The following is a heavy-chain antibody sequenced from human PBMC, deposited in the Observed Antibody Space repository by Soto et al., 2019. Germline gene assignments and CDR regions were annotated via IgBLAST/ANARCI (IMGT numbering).Heavy chain of an antibody. CDR3: AREVGYDFPYYYGMYV. CDR2: IYYSGST. CDR1: GGSISSYY. V-gene: IGHV4-59*01. D-gene: IGHD3-3*01. Sequence: SSETLSLTCTVSGGSISSYYWSWIRQPPGKGLEWIGYIYYSGSTNYNPSLKSRVTISVDTSKNQFSLKLSSVTAADTAVYYFAREVGYDFPYYYGMYVWGQGTTVTVSS. J-gene: IGHJ6*02.